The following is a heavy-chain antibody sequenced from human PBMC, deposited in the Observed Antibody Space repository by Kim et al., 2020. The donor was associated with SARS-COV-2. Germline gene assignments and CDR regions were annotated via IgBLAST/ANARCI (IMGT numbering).Heavy chain of an antibody. J-gene: IGHJ5*02. CDR2: ISSSSSYI. CDR3: ARETITMVRGVKGRWFDP. D-gene: IGHD3-10*01. V-gene: IGHV3-21*01. CDR1: GFTFSSYS. Sequence: GGSLRLSCAASGFTFSSYSMNWVRQAPGKGLEWVSSISSSSSYIYYADSVKGRFTISRDNAKNSLYLQMNSLRAEDTAVYYCARETITMVRGVKGRWFDPWGQGTLVTVSS.